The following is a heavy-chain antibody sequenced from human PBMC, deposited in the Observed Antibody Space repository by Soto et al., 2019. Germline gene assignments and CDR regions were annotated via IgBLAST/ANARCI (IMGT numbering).Heavy chain of an antibody. V-gene: IGHV4-34*01. Sequence: SETLSLTCAVYGGSFSGYYWSWIRQPPGKGLEWIGEINHSGSTNYNPSLKSRVTISVDTSKNQFSLKLSSVTAADTAVYYCARYSYDYVWGSYRLNWFDPWGQGTLVTVS. J-gene: IGHJ5*02. D-gene: IGHD3-16*02. CDR1: GGSFSGYY. CDR2: INHSGST. CDR3: ARYSYDYVWGSYRLNWFDP.